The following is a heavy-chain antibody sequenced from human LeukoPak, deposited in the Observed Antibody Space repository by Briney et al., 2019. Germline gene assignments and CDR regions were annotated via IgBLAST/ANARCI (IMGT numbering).Heavy chain of an antibody. CDR2: ISSSSSYI. Sequence: PGGSLRLSCAASGFTFSRYSMNWVRQAPGKGLEWVSSISSSSSYIYYADSVKGRFTISRDNAKSSLYLQMNSLRAEDTAMYYCARDSSWHVPVPENPVAFDYWGQGTLVTVSS. CDR1: GFTFSRYS. V-gene: IGHV3-21*01. D-gene: IGHD6-13*01. J-gene: IGHJ4*02. CDR3: ARDSSWHVPVPENPVAFDY.